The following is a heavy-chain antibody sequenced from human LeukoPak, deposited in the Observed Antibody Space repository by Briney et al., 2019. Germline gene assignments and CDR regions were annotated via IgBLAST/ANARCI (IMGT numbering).Heavy chain of an antibody. V-gene: IGHV3-15*01. CDR3: TTGGVVPAATNWFDP. J-gene: IGHJ5*02. D-gene: IGHD2-2*01. CDR2: IKSKTDGGTT. Sequence: GGSLRLSCAASGFIFRSYWMVWVRQAPGKGLEWVGRIKSKTDGGTTDYAAPVKGRFTISRDDSKNTLYLQMNSLKTEDTAVYYCTTGGVVPAATNWFDPWGQGTLVTVSS. CDR1: GFIFRSYW.